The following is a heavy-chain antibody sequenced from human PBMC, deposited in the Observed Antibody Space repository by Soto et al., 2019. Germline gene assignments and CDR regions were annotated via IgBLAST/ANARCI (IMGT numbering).Heavy chain of an antibody. CDR3: AIDWEFGY. V-gene: IGHV1-46*01. CDR2: INPSGDSI. Sequence: ASVKVSCKASGYSFSIYYMQWVRQAPGQGLEWMGVINPSGDSITYAQKFQGRVTMTKDTSTSTLFMEVSSLRSEDTAVYFCAIDWEFGYWGQGTLVTVSS. CDR1: GYSFSIYY. J-gene: IGHJ4*02. D-gene: IGHD1-26*01.